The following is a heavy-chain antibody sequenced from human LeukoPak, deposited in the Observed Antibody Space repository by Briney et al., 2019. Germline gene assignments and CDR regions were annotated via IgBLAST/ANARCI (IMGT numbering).Heavy chain of an antibody. CDR2: IYYSGST. CDR1: GGSINSYY. CDR3: ARVTGYMTEDYFDY. Sequence: SETLSLTCTVSGGSINSYYWSCIRHPPGKGLEWIGYIYYSGSTNYNPSLKSRVTISVDTSKNPFSLRLSSVTAADTAVYYCARVTGYMTEDYFDYWGQGTLITVSS. V-gene: IGHV4-59*01. D-gene: IGHD6-13*01. J-gene: IGHJ4*02.